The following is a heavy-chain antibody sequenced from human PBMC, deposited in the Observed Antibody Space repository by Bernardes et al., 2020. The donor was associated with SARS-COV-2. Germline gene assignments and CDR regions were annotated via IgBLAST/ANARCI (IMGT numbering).Heavy chain of an antibody. CDR2: INPDGTTT. CDR3: VRGPSDGHGRFEY. CDR1: GFTFRSYC. V-gene: IGHV3-74*01. Sequence: GGSLILSCAASGFTFRSYCMHWVRQAPGKGLMWVSRINPDGTTTTYADSVKGRFTISRDNNKNTLYLQMNSLRAEDTGVYYCVRGPSDGHGRFEYWGQGTLGTVSS. J-gene: IGHJ4*02.